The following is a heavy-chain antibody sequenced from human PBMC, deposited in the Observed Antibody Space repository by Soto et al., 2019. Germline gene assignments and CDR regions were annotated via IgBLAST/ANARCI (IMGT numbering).Heavy chain of an antibody. CDR3: ARLGPEGAAAGTDFDY. V-gene: IGHV3-30-3*01. D-gene: IGHD6-13*01. J-gene: IGHJ4*02. Sequence: GGSLRLSCAASGFTFSSYAMHWVRQAPGKGLEWVAVISYNGSNKYYADSVKGRFTISRDNSKNTLYLQMNSLRAEDTAMYYCARLGPEGAAAGTDFDYWGQGTLVTVSS. CDR2: ISYNGSNK. CDR1: GFTFSSYA.